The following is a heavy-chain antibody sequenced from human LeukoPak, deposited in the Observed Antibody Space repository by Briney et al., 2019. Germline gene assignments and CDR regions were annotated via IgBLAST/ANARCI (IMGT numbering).Heavy chain of an antibody. Sequence: ASVKVSCKASGYTFTSYDINWVRQATGQGLEWMGWMNPNSGNTGYAQKFQGRVTITRNTSISTAYMELSSLRSEDTAVYYCARGPISITIFGVATPTYYYYYMDVWGKGTTVTVSS. CDR1: GYTFTSYD. V-gene: IGHV1-8*03. J-gene: IGHJ6*03. D-gene: IGHD3-3*01. CDR2: MNPNSGNT. CDR3: ARGPISITIFGVATPTYYYYYMDV.